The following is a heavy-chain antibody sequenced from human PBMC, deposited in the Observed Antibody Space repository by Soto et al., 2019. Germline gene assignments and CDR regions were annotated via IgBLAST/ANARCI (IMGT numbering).Heavy chain of an antibody. CDR3: VGSSGWIFDY. V-gene: IGHV3-13*01. CDR2: IGTAGDT. CDR1: GFTYSLFD. Sequence: GGSLRLSCAASGFTYSLFDMHWIRQTTGKGLGWVAGIGTAGDTNYAGSVKGRFTISRENAKNSLSLQMNNLRVGDTAVYYCVGSSGWIFDYWGQGSLVTVSS. J-gene: IGHJ4*02. D-gene: IGHD6-19*01.